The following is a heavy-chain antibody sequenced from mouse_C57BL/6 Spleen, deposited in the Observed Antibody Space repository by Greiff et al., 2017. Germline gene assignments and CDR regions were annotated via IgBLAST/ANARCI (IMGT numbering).Heavy chain of an antibody. CDR3: ASSYYSNYEPYYYAMDY. V-gene: IGHV1-80*01. J-gene: IGHJ4*01. D-gene: IGHD2-5*01. CDR1: GYAFSSYW. CDR2: IYPGDGVT. Sequence: QVQLKQSGAELVKPGASVKISCKASGYAFSSYWMNWVKQRPGKGLEWIGQIYPGDGVTNYNGKFKGKATLTADKSSSTAYMQLSSLTSEDSAVYFCASSYYSNYEPYYYAMDYWGQGTSVTVSS.